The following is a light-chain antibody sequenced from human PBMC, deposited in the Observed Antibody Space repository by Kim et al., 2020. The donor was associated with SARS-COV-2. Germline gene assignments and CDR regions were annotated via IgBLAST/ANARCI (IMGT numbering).Light chain of an antibody. Sequence: SALVGDRATSTCRARQNIRAWLAWYQQKPGKAPKLLIYDGSILESGVPSRFSGSGSGTDFTLTINSLQPDDFATYYCQQYESYSTFGQGTKVDIK. CDR1: QNIRAW. J-gene: IGKJ1*01. CDR2: DGS. CDR3: QQYESYST. V-gene: IGKV1-5*01.